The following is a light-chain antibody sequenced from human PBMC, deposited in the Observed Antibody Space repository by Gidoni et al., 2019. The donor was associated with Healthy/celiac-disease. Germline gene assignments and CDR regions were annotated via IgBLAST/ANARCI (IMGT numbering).Light chain of an antibody. CDR3: QQRSNWLT. Sequence: EIVLPQPPATLSLSPGERATLSCRASQSVSSYLAWYQQKPGQAPRLLIYDASNRATGIPARFSGSGSGTDFTLTISSLEPEDFAVYYCQQRSNWLTFGGGTKVEIK. V-gene: IGKV3-11*01. CDR1: QSVSSY. J-gene: IGKJ4*01. CDR2: DAS.